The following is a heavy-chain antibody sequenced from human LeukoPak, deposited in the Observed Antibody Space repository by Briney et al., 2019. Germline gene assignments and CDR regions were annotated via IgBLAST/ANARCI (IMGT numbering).Heavy chain of an antibody. D-gene: IGHD3-10*01. J-gene: IGHJ4*02. V-gene: IGHV3-30*02. CDR1: GFTFSNYG. Sequence: GGSLRLSCAASGFTFSNYGMNWVRQAPGKGLEWVAFIRYDGSKEYYADSVKGRFTISRDNSKNTLYLQMNSLRAEDTAVYYCAKSPTKAGSYFDYWGQGTLVTVSS. CDR2: IRYDGSKE. CDR3: AKSPTKAGSYFDY.